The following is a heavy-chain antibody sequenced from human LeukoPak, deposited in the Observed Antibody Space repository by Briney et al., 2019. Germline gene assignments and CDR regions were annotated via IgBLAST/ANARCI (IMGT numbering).Heavy chain of an antibody. V-gene: IGHV1-46*01. Sequence: GASVKVSCKASGYTFTSYGISWVRQAPGQGLEWMGIINPSGGSTSYAQKFQGRVTMTRDTSTSTVYMELSSLRSEDTAVYYCARGESYKSSPIRIAVARPFDYWGQGTLVTVSS. CDR1: GYTFTSYG. J-gene: IGHJ4*02. CDR2: INPSGGST. D-gene: IGHD6-19*01. CDR3: ARGESYKSSPIRIAVARPFDY.